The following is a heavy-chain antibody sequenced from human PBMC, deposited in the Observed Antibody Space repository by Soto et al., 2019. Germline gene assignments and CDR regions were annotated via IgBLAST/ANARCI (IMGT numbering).Heavy chain of an antibody. D-gene: IGHD6-13*01. V-gene: IGHV3-23*01. J-gene: IGHJ6*02. CDR1: GFTFSSYA. Sequence: GGSLRLSCAASGFTFSSYAMSWVRQAPGKGLEWVSAISGSGGSTYYADSVKGRFTISRDNSKNTRYRKMNSLRAEDTAVYYCAKDGRSVRIAAAGNYYGMDVWGQGTTVTVSS. CDR3: AKDGRSVRIAAAGNYYGMDV. CDR2: ISGSGGST.